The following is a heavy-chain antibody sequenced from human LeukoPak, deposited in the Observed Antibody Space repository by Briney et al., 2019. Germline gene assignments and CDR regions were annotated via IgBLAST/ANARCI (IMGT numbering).Heavy chain of an antibody. CDR2: IKQDGSEK. CDR1: GFTFSSYW. CDR3: ARDKDWLLYDN. D-gene: IGHD3/OR15-3a*01. Sequence: GGSLRLSCAASGFTFSSYWMSWVRQASGKGLEWVANIKQDGSEKYYVDSVKGRFTISRDNAKNTLYLQMNSLRAEDTAVYYCARDKDWLLYDNWGQGTLVTVSS. J-gene: IGHJ4*02. V-gene: IGHV3-7*01.